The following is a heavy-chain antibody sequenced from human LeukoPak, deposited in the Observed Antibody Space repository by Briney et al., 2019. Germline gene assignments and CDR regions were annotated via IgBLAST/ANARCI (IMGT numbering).Heavy chain of an antibody. J-gene: IGHJ4*02. V-gene: IGHV4-59*01. CDR2: VYATGTT. Sequence: SETLSLTCTDSSGSITGYYWSWIRQPPGKGLEWIGYVYATGTTNYNPSLKTRATISIDTSKNQLSLTLTSVTAADTAVYYCARVGSGGAWFDFWGQGTLVSVSS. CDR3: ARVGSGGAWFDF. CDR1: SGSITGYY. D-gene: IGHD6-19*01.